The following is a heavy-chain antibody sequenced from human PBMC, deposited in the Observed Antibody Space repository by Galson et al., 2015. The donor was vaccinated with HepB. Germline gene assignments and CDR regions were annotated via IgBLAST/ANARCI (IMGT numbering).Heavy chain of an antibody. CDR2: IYPGDSDT. Sequence: QSGAEVKKPGESLKISCKGSGYSFTSYWIGWVRQMPGKGLEWMGIIYPGDSDTRYSPSFQGQVTISADKSISTAYLQWSSLKASDTAMYYCARRAYDSPNDYYYMDVWGKGTTVTVSS. D-gene: IGHD3-22*01. V-gene: IGHV5-51*03. J-gene: IGHJ6*03. CDR3: ARRAYDSPNDYYYMDV. CDR1: GYSFTSYW.